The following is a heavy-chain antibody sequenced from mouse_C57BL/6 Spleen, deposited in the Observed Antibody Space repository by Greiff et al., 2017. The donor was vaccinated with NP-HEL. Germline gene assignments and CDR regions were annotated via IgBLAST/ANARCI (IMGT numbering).Heavy chain of an antibody. J-gene: IGHJ3*01. CDR3: ARGSSGYVGFAY. D-gene: IGHD3-2*02. Sequence: QVQLQQSGAELARPGASVKLSCKASGYTFTSYGISWVKQRTGQGLEWIGEIYPRSGNTYYNEKFKGKATLTADKSSSTAYMELRSLTSEDSAVYFCARGSSGYVGFAYWGQGTLVTVSA. CDR2: IYPRSGNT. CDR1: GYTFTSYG. V-gene: IGHV1-81*01.